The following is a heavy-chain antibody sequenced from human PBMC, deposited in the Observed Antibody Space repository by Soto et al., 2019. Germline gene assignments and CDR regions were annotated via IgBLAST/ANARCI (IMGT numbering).Heavy chain of an antibody. CDR1: GFTFSSYG. Sequence: GGSLRLSCAASGFTFSSYGMHWVRQAPGKGLEWVAVISYDGSNKYYADSVKGRFTISRDNSKNTLYLQMNSLRAEDTAVYYCAKDLSSSWPEIDYWGQGTLVTVSS. V-gene: IGHV3-30*18. J-gene: IGHJ4*02. D-gene: IGHD6-13*01. CDR2: ISYDGSNK. CDR3: AKDLSSSWPEIDY.